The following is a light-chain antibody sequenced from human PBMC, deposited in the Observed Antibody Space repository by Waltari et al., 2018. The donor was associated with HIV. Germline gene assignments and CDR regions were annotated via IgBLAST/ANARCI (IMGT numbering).Light chain of an antibody. J-gene: IGLJ3*02. CDR2: DVS. CDR3: CSYAGTYTWV. CDR1: SSDVGNYNY. Sequence: QSALTQPRSVSGSPGQSVTISCTGTSSDVGNYNYVSWYQQHPGKAPKLMIYDVSKWPAGVPDRFSGSKSGSTASLTISGLQAEDEADYYCCSYAGTYTWVFGGGTKLTVL. V-gene: IGLV2-11*01.